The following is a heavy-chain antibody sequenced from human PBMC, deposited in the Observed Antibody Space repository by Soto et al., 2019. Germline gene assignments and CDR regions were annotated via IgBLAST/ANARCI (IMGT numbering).Heavy chain of an antibody. CDR2: ISYDGSNK. J-gene: IGHJ6*02. CDR3: ARGDREDIAVVVGARPGEYGVDV. Sequence: QVQLVASGGGVVQPGRSLRLSCAASGFTFSSYAMHWVRQAPGKGLECVEVISYDGSNKFYRVSVKGRFTISRDNSKNTLYLQINSLRYEDTAVYYCARGDREDIAVVVGARPGEYGVDVWGQGTPGTVSS. CDR1: GFTFSSYA. V-gene: IGHV3-30-3*01. D-gene: IGHD2-15*01.